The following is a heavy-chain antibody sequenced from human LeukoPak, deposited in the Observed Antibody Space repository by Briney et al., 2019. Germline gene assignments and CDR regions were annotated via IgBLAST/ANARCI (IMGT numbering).Heavy chain of an antibody. J-gene: IGHJ5*02. CDR2: IIPIFGTA. Sequence: SVKVSCKASGGTFSSYAISWVRQAPGQGLEWMGRIIPIFGTANYAQKFQGRVTITTDESTSTAYMELSSLRSEDTAVYYCARDLGGVWLLPGNNWFDPWGQGTLVTVSS. V-gene: IGHV1-69*05. D-gene: IGHD3-22*01. CDR3: ARDLGGVWLLPGNNWFDP. CDR1: GGTFSSYA.